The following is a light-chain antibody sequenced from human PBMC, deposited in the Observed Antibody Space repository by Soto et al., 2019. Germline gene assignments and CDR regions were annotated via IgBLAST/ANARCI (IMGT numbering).Light chain of an antibody. CDR1: SSNIGAGYD. J-gene: IGLJ2*01. CDR3: QAFDTSLSGFVV. Sequence: QSVLTQPPSMSGAPGQRVTISCTGSSSNIGAGYDVHWYQQHPGTAPKLLIFDNNKRPSGGPDRFSGSKSDTSASLAITGLQAEDEADYYCQAFDTSLSGFVVFGGGTKGPVL. V-gene: IGLV1-40*01. CDR2: DNN.